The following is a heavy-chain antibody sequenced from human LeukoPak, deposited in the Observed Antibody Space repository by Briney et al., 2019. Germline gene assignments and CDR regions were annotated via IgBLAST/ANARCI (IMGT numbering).Heavy chain of an antibody. CDR1: GFTVSSYT. CDR2: ISSSGTNI. J-gene: IGHJ4*02. Sequence: GGSRRLSCAASGFTVSSYTMNWVRQATGKGLEWVSSISSSGTNIYYADSVKGRFTISRDNAKNSLYLQMNSLRAEDTAVYYCASQGGFDDWGQGTLVTVSS. V-gene: IGHV3-21*01. D-gene: IGHD3-16*01. CDR3: ASQGGFDD.